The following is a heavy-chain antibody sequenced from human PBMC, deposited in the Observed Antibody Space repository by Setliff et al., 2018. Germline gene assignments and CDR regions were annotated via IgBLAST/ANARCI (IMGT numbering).Heavy chain of an antibody. Sequence: GASVKVSCKASGYTFTSYGISWVRQAPGQGLEWMGWISAYNGNTNYAQKLQGRVTMTTDTSTSTAYMELRSLRSDDTAVYYCARRAPAAMADAFDIWGQGTMVTVPS. D-gene: IGHD2-2*01. CDR3: ARRAPAAMADAFDI. CDR2: ISAYNGNT. CDR1: GYTFTSYG. J-gene: IGHJ3*02. V-gene: IGHV1-18*01.